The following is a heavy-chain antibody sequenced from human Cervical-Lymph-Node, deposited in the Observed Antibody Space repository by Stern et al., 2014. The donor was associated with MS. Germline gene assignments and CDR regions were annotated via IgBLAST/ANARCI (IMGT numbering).Heavy chain of an antibody. CDR1: GGV. D-gene: IGHD3-10*01. CDR2: IIRPVGTA. J-gene: IGHJ5*02. CDR3: ARGTGDNWFDP. V-gene: IGHV1-69*06. Sequence: QLVQSGADVKKPGSAVRVSCKASGGVSWLRQAPGQGLEYMGGIIRPVGTAHYAQRFQGRLTITADTLRNTTYMELRSLRSDDTAVYYCARGTGDNWFDPWGQGTLVSVSS.